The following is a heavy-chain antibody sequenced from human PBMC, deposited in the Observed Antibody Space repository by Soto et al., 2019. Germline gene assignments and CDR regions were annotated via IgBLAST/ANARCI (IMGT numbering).Heavy chain of an antibody. CDR3: ASGVGYDILTGYYYYGMDV. J-gene: IGHJ6*02. CDR2: IYYSGST. D-gene: IGHD3-9*01. CDR1: GGSISSGGYY. V-gene: IGHV4-31*03. Sequence: SETLSLTCTVSGGSISSGGYYWSWIRQHPGKGLEWIGYIYYSGSTYYNPSLKSRVTISVDTSKNQFSLKLSSVTAADTAVYYCASGVGYDILTGYYYYGMDVWGQGTTVTVSS.